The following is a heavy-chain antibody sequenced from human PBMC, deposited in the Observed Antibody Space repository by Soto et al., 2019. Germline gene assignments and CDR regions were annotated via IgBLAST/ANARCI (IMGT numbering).Heavy chain of an antibody. V-gene: IGHV4-34*01. CDR1: GGSFRGYS. J-gene: IGHJ6*02. CDR3: ARAPMDDYGNYYDGMDV. CDR2: INYRGIT. D-gene: IGHD4-17*01. Sequence: QVQLQQWGAGLLKPSETLSLTCGVSGGSFRGYSWNWIRQSPEKGLEWNGEINYRGITSYNPSLRSRVTISLDTSTNRFYLTLTSVTAADTAIYYCARAPMDDYGNYYDGMDVWGQGTTITVS.